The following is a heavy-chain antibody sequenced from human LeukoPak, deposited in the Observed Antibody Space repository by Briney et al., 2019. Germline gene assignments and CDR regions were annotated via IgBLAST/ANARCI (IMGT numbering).Heavy chain of an antibody. D-gene: IGHD2-15*01. Sequence: ASETLSLTCAVSGGSISSNNWWGWVRQPPGKGLEWIGEINHSGSTNYNPSLKSRVTISVDTSKNQLSLKLSSVTAADTAMFYCAGGRRAVGYCSGGSCYPRSFDIWGQGTMVTVSS. CDR3: AGGRRAVGYCSGGSCYPRSFDI. CDR2: INHSGST. J-gene: IGHJ3*02. CDR1: GGSISSNNW. V-gene: IGHV4-4*02.